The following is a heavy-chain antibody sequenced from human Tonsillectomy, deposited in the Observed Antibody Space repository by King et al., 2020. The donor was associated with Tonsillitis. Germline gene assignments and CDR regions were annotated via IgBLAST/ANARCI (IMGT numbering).Heavy chain of an antibody. J-gene: IGHJ3*02. CDR3: ARDYDGFDI. V-gene: IGHV3-33*01. CDR2: IYYDGSNK. Sequence: QLVQSGGGVVQPGRSLRLSCAASGFTFSTFGMHWVRQAPGKGLEWVAVIYYDGSNKYYADSVRGRFTISRDTSKNTLHLQMDSLRAEDTAVYYCARDYDGFDIWGQGTMVTVSS. CDR1: GFTFSTFG.